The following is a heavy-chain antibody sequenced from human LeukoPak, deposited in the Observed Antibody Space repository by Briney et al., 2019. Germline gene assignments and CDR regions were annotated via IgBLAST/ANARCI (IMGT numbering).Heavy chain of an antibody. Sequence: GASLRLSCAASGFTFTTYAINWVRQAAGKGLEWVSGISGGGDKTYCADSVNGRFTISRDNSKNTVSLQMSSLRAEDTALYYCAKDLALAGTGGGFDVWGQGTRVAVSS. CDR3: AKDLALAGTGGGFDV. CDR2: ISGGGDKT. D-gene: IGHD6-19*01. J-gene: IGHJ3*01. CDR1: GFTFTTYA. V-gene: IGHV3-23*01.